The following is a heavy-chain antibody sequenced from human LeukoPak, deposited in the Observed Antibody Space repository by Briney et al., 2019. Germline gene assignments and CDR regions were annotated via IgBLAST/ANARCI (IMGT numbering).Heavy chain of an antibody. J-gene: IGHJ4*02. Sequence: PGGSLRLSCAAPGFTFEDYAMHWVRQAPGKGLEWVSGISWNSGNLGYADSVKGRFTISRDNAKNSLYLQMNSLRAEDTALYYCARGGVFYGAPPFDCWGQGTLVTVSS. CDR3: ARGGVFYGAPPFDC. CDR2: ISWNSGNL. D-gene: IGHD3-3*01. CDR1: GFTFEDYA. V-gene: IGHV3-9*01.